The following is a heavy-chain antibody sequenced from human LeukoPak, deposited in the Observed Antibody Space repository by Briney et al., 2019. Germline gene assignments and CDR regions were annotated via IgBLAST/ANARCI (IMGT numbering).Heavy chain of an antibody. D-gene: IGHD3-22*01. V-gene: IGHV1-24*01. CDR3: ATVNYYYDSSGYHDY. J-gene: IGHJ4*02. CDR2: FDPGDGET. CDR1: GYTLSEIS. Sequence: ASVKVSCKVSGYTLSEISMQWVRQAPGKGLEWMGGFDPGDGETIYAQKFQGRVTMTEDTSTDTAYMELSSLRSEDTAVYYCATVNYYYDSSGYHDYWGQGTLVTVSS.